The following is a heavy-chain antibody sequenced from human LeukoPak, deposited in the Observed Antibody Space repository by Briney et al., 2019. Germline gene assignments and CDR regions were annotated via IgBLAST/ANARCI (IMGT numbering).Heavy chain of an antibody. CDR3: ARSSRELGGYAPWELMPPFDY. J-gene: IGHJ4*02. CDR1: GFTFSDYS. V-gene: IGHV3-21*01. Sequence: GGSLRLSCAASGFTFSDYSVHWVRQAPGKGLEWVSSISTSSTYIYYADSVKGRFTISRDNAKNSLSLQMNSLRAEDTAVYYCARSSRELGGYAPWELMPPFDYWGQGTLVTVSS. CDR2: ISTSSTYI. D-gene: IGHD1-7*01.